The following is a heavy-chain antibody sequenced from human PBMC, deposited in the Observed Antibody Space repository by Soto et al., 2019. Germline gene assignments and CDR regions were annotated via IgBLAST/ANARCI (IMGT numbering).Heavy chain of an antibody. Sequence: EGSLRLSCEGSRFTFSRHWMHWVRQAPGKGLSWVAHIGPDGYKTRDADSVKGRFIISRDNARNTLYLQMNSLRDDDTAVYYCVRDQKWAYVFWGPGTLVTVSS. CDR3: VRDQKWAYVF. J-gene: IGHJ1*01. CDR1: RFTFSRHW. CDR2: IGPDGYKT. V-gene: IGHV3-74*01. D-gene: IGHD1-26*01.